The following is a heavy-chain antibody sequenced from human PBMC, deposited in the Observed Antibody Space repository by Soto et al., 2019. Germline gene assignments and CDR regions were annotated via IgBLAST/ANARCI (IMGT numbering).Heavy chain of an antibody. J-gene: IGHJ4*02. CDR1: GFTFSSYG. CDR3: AKERSQYSYGYGFDY. V-gene: IGHV3-30*18. Sequence: GGSLRLSCAASGFTFSSYGMHWVRQAPGKGLEWVAVISYDGSNKYYADSVKGRFTICRDNSKNTLYLQMNSLRAEDTAVYYCAKERSQYSYGYGFDYWGQGTLVTVSS. D-gene: IGHD5-18*01. CDR2: ISYDGSNK.